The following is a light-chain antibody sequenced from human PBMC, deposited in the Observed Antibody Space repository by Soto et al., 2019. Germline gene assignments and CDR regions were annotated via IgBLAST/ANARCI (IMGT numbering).Light chain of an antibody. Sequence: DIQMTQSPSTLSGSVGDRVTITCRASQTISSWLAWYQQKPGKAPKLLIYKASTLKSGVPSRFSGSGSGTEFTLTISSLQPDDFETYYCQNYNSYSEAFGQRTK. CDR1: QTISSW. CDR2: KAS. J-gene: IGKJ1*01. V-gene: IGKV1-5*03. CDR3: QNYNSYSEA.